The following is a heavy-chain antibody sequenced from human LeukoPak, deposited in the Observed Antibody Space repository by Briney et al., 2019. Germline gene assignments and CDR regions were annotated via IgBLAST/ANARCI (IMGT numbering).Heavy chain of an antibody. V-gene: IGHV4-34*09. CDR1: GGSFSGYY. CDR2: INHSGST. Sequence: PSETLSLTCAVYGGSFSGYYWSWIRQSPGKGLEWIGEINHSGSTYYSPSLKSRVTISVDTSKNQFSLKLSSVTAADTAVYYCARARRDGYNYFDYWGQGTLVTVSS. D-gene: IGHD5-24*01. CDR3: ARARRDGYNYFDY. J-gene: IGHJ4*02.